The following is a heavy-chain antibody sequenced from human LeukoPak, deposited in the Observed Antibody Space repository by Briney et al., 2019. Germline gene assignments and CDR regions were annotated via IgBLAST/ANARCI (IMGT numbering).Heavy chain of an antibody. CDR3: ARGALLWFGDRMEYYFDY. J-gene: IGHJ4*02. CDR2: IYYSGNT. V-gene: IGHV4-59*01. CDR1: SGSITNYY. D-gene: IGHD3-10*01. Sequence: SETLSLTCTVSSGSITNYYWSWIRQPPGKGLDWIGFIYYSGNTNYNPSLKSRVTISVDTSKNQFSLKLSSMTAADTAVYYCARGALLWFGDRMEYYFDYWGQGTLLTVSS.